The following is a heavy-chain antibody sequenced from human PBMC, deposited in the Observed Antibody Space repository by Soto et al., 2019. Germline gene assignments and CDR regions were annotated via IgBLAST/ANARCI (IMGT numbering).Heavy chain of an antibody. Sequence: GESLKISCKGSGYSFTSYWIGWVRQMPGKGLEWMGIIYPGDSDTRYSPSFQGQVTISADKSISTAYLQWSSLKASETAMYYCARFLAYCGGDCYSGRGYFDYWGQGTLVTVSS. V-gene: IGHV5-51*01. D-gene: IGHD2-21*02. CDR2: IYPGDSDT. J-gene: IGHJ4*02. CDR1: GYSFTSYW. CDR3: ARFLAYCGGDCYSGRGYFDY.